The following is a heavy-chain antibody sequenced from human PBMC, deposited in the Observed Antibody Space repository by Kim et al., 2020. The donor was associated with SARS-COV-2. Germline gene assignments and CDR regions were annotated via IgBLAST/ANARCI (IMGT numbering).Heavy chain of an antibody. D-gene: IGHD6-19*01. CDR3: AKGPSSGWSGFYRYFDY. V-gene: IGHV3-23*01. Sequence: VKGRFTISRDNSKNTLYLQMNSLRAEDTAVYYCAKGPSSGWSGFYRYFDYWGQGTLVTVSS. J-gene: IGHJ4*02.